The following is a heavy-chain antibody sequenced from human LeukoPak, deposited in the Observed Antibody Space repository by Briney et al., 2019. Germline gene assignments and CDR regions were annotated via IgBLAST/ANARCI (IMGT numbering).Heavy chain of an antibody. V-gene: IGHV1-69*06. CDR3: ASPTGFDVLDL. CDR2: VIPIFNSA. D-gene: IGHD4-11*01. CDR1: GGTFSSLA. J-gene: IGHJ3*01. Sequence: SVRVSCKAFGGTFSSLASSWVRQAPGQGLEWMGRVIPIFNSAKYAPRFQDRVTITADTSTSTAYMALGSLRSEDTAVYYCASPTGFDVLDLWGQGTMVTVSS.